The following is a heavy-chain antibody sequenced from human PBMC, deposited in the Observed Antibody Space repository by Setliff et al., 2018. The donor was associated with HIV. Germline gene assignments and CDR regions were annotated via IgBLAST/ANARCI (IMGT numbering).Heavy chain of an antibody. CDR3: ARDLLGYCSSTSCHSHYMDV. D-gene: IGHD2-2*01. J-gene: IGHJ6*03. V-gene: IGHV4-59*01. CDR2: IYYSGST. CDR1: GGSSSSYY. Sequence: KPSETLSLTCTLSGGSSSSYYWSWIRQPPGKGLGWIGYIYYSGSTNYNPTLKSRVTISVDTSKNQFSLKLSSVTAADTAVYYCARDLLGYCSSTSCHSHYMDVWGKGTTVTVSS.